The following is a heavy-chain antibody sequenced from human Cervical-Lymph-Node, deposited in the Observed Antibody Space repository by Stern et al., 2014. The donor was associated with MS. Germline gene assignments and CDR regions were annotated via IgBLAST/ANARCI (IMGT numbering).Heavy chain of an antibody. CDR1: GYSFIDYY. CDR3: VTRIVGPNLEDC. Sequence: QVQLVESGAEVKKPGASVKVSCEASGYSFIDYYLHWVRQAPGQGLEWMGRISPRGGRTTYAQRFQGRVTMTRDTSKATAYMELTSLRSNDTATYYCVTRIVGPNLEDCWGQGTLVTVSS. CDR2: ISPRGGRT. D-gene: IGHD1-26*01. V-gene: IGHV1-2*06. J-gene: IGHJ4*02.